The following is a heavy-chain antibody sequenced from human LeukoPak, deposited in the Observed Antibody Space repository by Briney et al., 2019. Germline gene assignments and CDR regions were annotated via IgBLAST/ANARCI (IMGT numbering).Heavy chain of an antibody. V-gene: IGHV4-4*07. CDR1: GASISIYY. D-gene: IGHD5-18*01. J-gene: IGHJ2*01. CDR2: IYTSGSG. CDR3: ARDRGYSYGYWYFDL. Sequence: SETLSLTCTVSGASISIYYWSWIRQPAGKGLEWIGRIYTSGSGNYSPSLKSRVTMSVDTSKNQSSLKLSSVTAADTAVYYCARDRGYSYGYWYFDLWGRGTPVTVSS.